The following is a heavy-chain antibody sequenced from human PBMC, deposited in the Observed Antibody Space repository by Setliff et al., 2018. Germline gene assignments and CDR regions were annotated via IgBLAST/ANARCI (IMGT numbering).Heavy chain of an antibody. CDR2: SIPMYRTT. V-gene: IGHV1-69*05. CDR3: ARGYYDSYARYYVVGDY. CDR1: GGSFSSYG. Sequence: VASVKVSCKASGGSFSSYGITWVRQAPGQGLEWMGGSIPMYRTTKYAQKFQGRVTITTDESTSTAYMELSSLRTEDTAVYYCARGYYDSYARYYVVGDYWGQGTPVTVSS. D-gene: IGHD3-22*01. J-gene: IGHJ4*02.